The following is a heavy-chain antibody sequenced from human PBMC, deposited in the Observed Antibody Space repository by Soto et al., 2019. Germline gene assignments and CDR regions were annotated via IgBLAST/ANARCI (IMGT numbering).Heavy chain of an antibody. Sequence: EASVKVSCKASGYTFTSYGISWVRQAPGQGLEWMGWISAYNGNTNYAQKLQGRVTMTTDTSTSTAYMELRSLRSDDTAVYYCARDWQWLVPGDAFDIWGQGTMVTVSS. CDR3: ARDWQWLVPGDAFDI. J-gene: IGHJ3*02. V-gene: IGHV1-18*01. CDR2: ISAYNGNT. D-gene: IGHD6-19*01. CDR1: GYTFTSYG.